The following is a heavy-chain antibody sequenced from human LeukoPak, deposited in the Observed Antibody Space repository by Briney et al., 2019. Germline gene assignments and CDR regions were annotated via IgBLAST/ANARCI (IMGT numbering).Heavy chain of an antibody. CDR3: ARVLRSTGWFDP. J-gene: IGHJ5*02. CDR2: ISAYNGNT. V-gene: IGHV1-18*01. D-gene: IGHD5/OR15-5a*01. Sequence: EASVKVSCKASGYTFTSYGISWVRQAPGQGLEWMGWISAYNGNTNYAQKLQGRVTMTTDTSTSAAYMELRSLRSDDTAVYYCARVLRSTGWFDPWGQGTLVTVSS. CDR1: GYTFTSYG.